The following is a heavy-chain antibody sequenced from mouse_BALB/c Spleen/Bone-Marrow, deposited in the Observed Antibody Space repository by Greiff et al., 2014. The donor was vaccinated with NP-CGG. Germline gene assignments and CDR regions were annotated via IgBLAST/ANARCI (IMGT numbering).Heavy chain of an antibody. CDR3: ARDIKDHWFAY. D-gene: IGHD1-3*01. J-gene: IGHJ3*01. V-gene: IGHV7-3*02. CDR2: IRNKANGYTT. Sequence: EVKLMESGGGLVQPGGSLRLSCATSGFTFTDYYMSWVRQPPGKALEWLGFIRNKANGYTTEYSASVKGRFTISRDNSQSILYLQMNTLRAEDSATYYCARDIKDHWFAYGGQGTLVTVSA. CDR1: GFTFTDYY.